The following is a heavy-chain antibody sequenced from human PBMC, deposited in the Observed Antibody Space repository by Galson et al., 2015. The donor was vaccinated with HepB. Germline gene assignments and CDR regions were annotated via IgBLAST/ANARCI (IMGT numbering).Heavy chain of an antibody. CDR2: ISSSSSTI. Sequence: SLRLSCAASGFTFSSYSMNWVRQAPGKGLEWVSYISSSSSTIYYAYSVKGRFTISRDNAKNSLYRQMNSLRAEDTAVYYCARRFKVGATWDFDYWGQGTLVTVSS. D-gene: IGHD1-26*01. CDR1: GFTFSSYS. CDR3: ARRFKVGATWDFDY. J-gene: IGHJ4*02. V-gene: IGHV3-48*04.